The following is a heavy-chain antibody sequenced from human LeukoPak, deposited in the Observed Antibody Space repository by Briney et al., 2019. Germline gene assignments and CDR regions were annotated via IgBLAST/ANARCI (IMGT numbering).Heavy chain of an antibody. D-gene: IGHD4-23*01. CDR2: FDPEDGET. Sequence: ASVKVSCKVSGYTLTELSMHWVRQAPGKGLEWRGGFDPEDGETIYAQKFQGRVTMTEDTSTDTAYMELSRLRSEDTAVYYCATGRNGGPLYYGMDVWGQGTTVTVSS. J-gene: IGHJ6*02. V-gene: IGHV1-24*01. CDR1: GYTLTELS. CDR3: ATGRNGGPLYYGMDV.